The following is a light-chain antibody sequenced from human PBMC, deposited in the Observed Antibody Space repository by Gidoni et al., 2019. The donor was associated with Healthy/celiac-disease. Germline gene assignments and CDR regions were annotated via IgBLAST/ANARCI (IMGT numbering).Light chain of an antibody. CDR3: MQSLQTPWT. V-gene: IGKV2-28*01. CDR1: QSRLHSNGYSH. Sequence: DIGMTKSPLSLPVTPGEPASISCRSSQSRLHSNGYSHLYWYLQKPGQSPQLLIWLGPNRASGVPDRFSGSGSGTDFTLKITRVEAEDVGVYYCMQSLQTPWTFGQGTKVEIK. J-gene: IGKJ1*01. CDR2: LGP.